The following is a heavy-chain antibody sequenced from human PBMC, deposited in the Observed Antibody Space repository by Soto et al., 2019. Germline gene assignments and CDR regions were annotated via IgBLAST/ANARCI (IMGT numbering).Heavy chain of an antibody. V-gene: IGHV2-5*02. CDR2: IYWDDGK. Sequence: QITLKESGPNLVKPTQTLTLTCTFSGFSLSTSGVGVGWIRQPPGKALEWLAVIYWDDGKRYSPSLKTRLSITXLTSKNQVVLTMTNIVPVDTATYFCAHRGPFPQLDYWGQGTLVTVSS. CDR3: AHRGPFPQLDY. J-gene: IGHJ4*02. D-gene: IGHD5-18*01. CDR1: GFSLSTSGVG.